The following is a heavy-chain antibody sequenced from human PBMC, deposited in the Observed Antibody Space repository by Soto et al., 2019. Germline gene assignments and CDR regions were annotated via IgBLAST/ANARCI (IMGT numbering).Heavy chain of an antibody. CDR2: MNPNSGNT. J-gene: IGHJ4*02. Sequence: QVQLVQSGAEVKKPGASVKVSCKASGYTFTSYDINWVRQATVQGLEWMGWMNPNSGNTGYARRFQGRVTMTRNASISTAYMELSSLRSEDTAVYYCAREGSGSYGYFDYWGQGTLVTVSS. CDR1: GYTFTSYD. CDR3: AREGSGSYGYFDY. V-gene: IGHV1-8*01. D-gene: IGHD1-26*01.